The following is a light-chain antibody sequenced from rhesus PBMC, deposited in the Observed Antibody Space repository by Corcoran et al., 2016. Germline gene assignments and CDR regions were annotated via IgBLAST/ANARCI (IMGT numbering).Light chain of an antibody. J-gene: IGKJ4*01. CDR3: QQYSSSPLP. Sequence: DIQMTQSPSSLSASVGDTVTITCRASQSISSWLAWYQQKPGKAPKLLIYKASLLQSGAPSRFSGSGSGTNFTLTISSLQSEDFATYYCQQYSSSPLPFGGGTKVEIK. CDR1: QSISSW. CDR2: KAS. V-gene: IGKV1-22*01.